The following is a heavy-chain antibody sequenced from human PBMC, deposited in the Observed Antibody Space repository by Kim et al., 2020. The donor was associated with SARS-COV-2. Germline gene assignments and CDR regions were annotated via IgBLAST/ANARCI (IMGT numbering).Heavy chain of an antibody. D-gene: IGHD2-2*01. J-gene: IGHJ6*02. CDR2: IRSKAYDGTT. Sequence: GGSLRLSCTASGFTFGDYAMSWVRQAPGKGLEWVGFIRSKAYDGTTEYAASVKGRFTISRDDSKRIAYLQMNSLKTEDTAVYYCTRERYCSSTSCPIGYYYYGMDVWGQGTTVTVSS. CDR1: GFTFGDYA. CDR3: TRERYCSSTSCPIGYYYYGMDV. V-gene: IGHV3-49*04.